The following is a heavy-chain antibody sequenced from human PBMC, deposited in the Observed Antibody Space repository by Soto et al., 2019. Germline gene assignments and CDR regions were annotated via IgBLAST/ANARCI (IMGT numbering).Heavy chain of an antibody. CDR3: ARTPHMAAAGTFDY. Sequence: SETLSLTCTVSGGSISSYYWSWIRQPPGKGLEWIGYIYYSGSTNYNPSLKSRVTISVDTSKNQFSLKLSSVTAADTAVYYCARTPHMAAAGTFDYWGQGTLVTVSS. CDR2: IYYSGST. CDR1: GGSISSYY. V-gene: IGHV4-59*01. D-gene: IGHD6-13*01. J-gene: IGHJ4*02.